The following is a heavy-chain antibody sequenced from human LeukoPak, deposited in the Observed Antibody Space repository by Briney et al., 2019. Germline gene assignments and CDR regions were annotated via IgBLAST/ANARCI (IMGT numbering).Heavy chain of an antibody. V-gene: IGHV1-69*13. J-gene: IGHJ4*02. Sequence: SVKVSCKASGGTFSSYAISWVRQAPGQGLEWMGGIIPIFGTANYAQKFQGRVTITADESTSTAYMELSSLRSEDTAVYYCAREAKLGYCSSTSCYSYYFDYWGQGTLVTVSS. CDR2: IIPIFGTA. CDR3: AREAKLGYCSSTSCYSYYFDY. D-gene: IGHD2-2*01. CDR1: GGTFSSYA.